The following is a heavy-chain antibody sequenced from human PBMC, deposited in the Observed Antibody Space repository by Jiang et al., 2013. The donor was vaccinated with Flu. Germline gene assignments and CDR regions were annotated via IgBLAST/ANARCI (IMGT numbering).Heavy chain of an antibody. CDR3: AKFGWMGATYFDY. V-gene: IGHV5-51*01. D-gene: IGHD1-26*01. Sequence: FQGQVTISADKSISTAYLQWSSLKASDTAMYYCAKFGWMGATYFDYWGQGTLVTVSS. J-gene: IGHJ4*02.